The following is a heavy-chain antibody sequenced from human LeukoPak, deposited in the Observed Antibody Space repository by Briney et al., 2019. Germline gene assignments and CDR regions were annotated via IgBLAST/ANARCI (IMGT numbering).Heavy chain of an antibody. CDR1: GGSISTYY. V-gene: IGHV4-4*07. D-gene: IGHD5-18*01. CDR2: IYTSGST. J-gene: IGHJ6*03. Sequence: PSETLSLTCTVSGGSISTYYWSWIRQPAGKGLEWIGRIYTSGSTNSNPSLKSRVTMSVDTSKNQFSLKLSSVTAADTAVYYCARNTWIQLWLPRYYYYMDVWGKGTTVTVSS. CDR3: ARNTWIQLWLPRYYYYMDV.